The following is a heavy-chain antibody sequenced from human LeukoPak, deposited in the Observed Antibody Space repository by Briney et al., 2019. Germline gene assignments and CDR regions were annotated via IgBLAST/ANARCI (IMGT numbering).Heavy chain of an antibody. V-gene: IGHV1-2*02. CDR3: ARNYYDSRTYYNPGGY. J-gene: IGHJ4*02. CDR1: GYVFTGYY. D-gene: IGHD3-10*01. Sequence: ASVKVSCKTSGYVFTGYYIHWMRQAPGQGLEWMGWINPNSGGTNYAQKFQGRVTMTRDTSIRTAYMELSRLGSDDTAVFYCARNYYDSRTYYNPGGYWGQGTLVTVSS. CDR2: INPNSGGT.